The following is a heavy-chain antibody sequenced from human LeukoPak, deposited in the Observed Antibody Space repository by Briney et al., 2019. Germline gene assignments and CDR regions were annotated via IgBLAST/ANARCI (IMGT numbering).Heavy chain of an antibody. J-gene: IGHJ4*02. V-gene: IGHV3-43*02. CDR1: GFTFDDYA. D-gene: IGHD3-10*01. CDR2: ISGDGGST. CDR3: ANDARGPGDY. Sequence: GGSLRLSCAASGFTFDDYAMHWVRQAPGKGLEWVSLISGDGGSTYYADSVKGRFTISRDNSKNSLYLQMNSLRTEDTALYYCANDARGPGDYWGQGTLVTVSS.